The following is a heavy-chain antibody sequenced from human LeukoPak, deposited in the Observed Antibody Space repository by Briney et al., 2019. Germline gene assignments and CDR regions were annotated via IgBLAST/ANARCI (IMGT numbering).Heavy chain of an antibody. CDR3: TGPGTGEMPYDY. CDR1: GYTFSGSA. V-gene: IGHV3-73*01. CDR2: IRSKANSYAT. D-gene: IGHD3-16*01. J-gene: IGHJ4*02. Sequence: GGSLKLSCAASGYTFSGSAMHWVRQASGKGLEWVGRIRSKANSYATAYAASVKGRFTISRDDSKNTAYLQMNSLKTEDTAVYYCTGPGTGEMPYDYWGQGTLVTVSS.